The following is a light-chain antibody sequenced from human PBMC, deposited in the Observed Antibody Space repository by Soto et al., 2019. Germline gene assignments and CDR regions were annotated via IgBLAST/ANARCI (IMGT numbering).Light chain of an antibody. CDR2: GAS. Sequence: ETVMIQSPATLSVSPGERATLSCRASQSVSSDLAWYQHKTGQAPRLLIHGASTRATGVPARFSGRGSGTEFTLTISSLQSEDFAVYYCQQYKNWPLTFGGGTKVEIK. V-gene: IGKV3-15*01. J-gene: IGKJ4*01. CDR3: QQYKNWPLT. CDR1: QSVSSD.